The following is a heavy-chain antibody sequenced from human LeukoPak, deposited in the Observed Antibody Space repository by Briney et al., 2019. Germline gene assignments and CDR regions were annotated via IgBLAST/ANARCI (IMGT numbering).Heavy chain of an antibody. CDR2: VSWNSGSI. J-gene: IGHJ4*02. V-gene: IGHV3-9*01. CDR3: AKDNASGSYFDY. Sequence: GGSLRLSCAASGFTFDDYAMHWVRQAPGKGLEWVSGVSWNSGSIGYADSVKGRFTISRDNAKNSLYLQMNSLRAEDTALYYCAKDNASGSYFDYWGQGTLVTVSS. D-gene: IGHD1-26*01. CDR1: GFTFDDYA.